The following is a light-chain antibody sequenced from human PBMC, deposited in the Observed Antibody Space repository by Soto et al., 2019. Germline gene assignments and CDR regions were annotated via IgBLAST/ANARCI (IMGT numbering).Light chain of an antibody. J-gene: IGKJ4*01. V-gene: IGKV3-20*01. Sequence: EIVLTQSPGTLSLSPGERATLSCRASQSVTSNYLAWYQQKPGQAPRLLIYGASSRATGIPGRFSGSGSGTDFTLTISRLEPEDFAVYYCQQYGSSPSVTFGGGTKVDIK. CDR1: QSVTSNY. CDR2: GAS. CDR3: QQYGSSPSVT.